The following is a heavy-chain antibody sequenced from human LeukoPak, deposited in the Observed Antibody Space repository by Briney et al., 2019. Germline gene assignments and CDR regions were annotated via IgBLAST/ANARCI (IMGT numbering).Heavy chain of an antibody. CDR3: ARGTSPIV. CDR1: GFTFSDYY. CDR2: ISGSSTNT. Sequence: NSGGSLRLSCAASGFTFSDYYMSWIRQAPGKGLEWVSYISGSSTNTNYAGSVKGRFTISRDNAKNSLYLQMNSLRAEDTAVYYCARGTSPIVWGQGTLLTVSS. V-gene: IGHV3-11*05. J-gene: IGHJ3*01.